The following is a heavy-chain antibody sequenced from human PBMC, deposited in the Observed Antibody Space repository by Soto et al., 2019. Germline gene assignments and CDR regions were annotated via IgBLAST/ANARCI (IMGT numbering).Heavy chain of an antibody. CDR3: ARGDYDSSGYYFPPHDACDI. CDR1: GGSISSGGYS. J-gene: IGHJ3*02. D-gene: IGHD3-22*01. Sequence: QLQLQESGSGLVKPSQTLSLTCAVSGGSISSGGYSWSWIRQPPGKGLEWIGYIYHSGSTYYNPSLQGRVPISVDRSKNQFSLKLSSVTAADTAVYYCARGDYDSSGYYFPPHDACDIWGQGTMVTVSS. CDR2: IYHSGST. V-gene: IGHV4-30-2*01.